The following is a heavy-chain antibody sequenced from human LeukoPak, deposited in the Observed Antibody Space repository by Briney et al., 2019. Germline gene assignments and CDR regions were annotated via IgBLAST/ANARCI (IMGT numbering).Heavy chain of an antibody. Sequence: GGSLRLSCAASGITFSSYAMSWVRQAPGKGLEWVANIKQDGTEKYYVDSVKGRFTISRDNAKNSLYLQMNSLRAEDTAVYYCARGGESWGQGTLVTVSS. J-gene: IGHJ5*02. CDR1: GITFSSYA. D-gene: IGHD3-16*01. CDR3: ARGGES. CDR2: IKQDGTEK. V-gene: IGHV3-7*01.